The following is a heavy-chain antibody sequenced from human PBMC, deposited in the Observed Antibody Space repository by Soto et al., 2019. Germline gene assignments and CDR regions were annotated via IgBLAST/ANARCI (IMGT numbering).Heavy chain of an antibody. CDR1: GYTFTSYT. V-gene: IGHV1-69*02. CDR2: IIPILGIA. CDR3: ARAVAVAADFDY. Sequence: ASVKVSCKASGYTFTSYTISWVRQAPGQGLEWMGRIIPILGIANYAQKFQGRVTITGDTSTSTAYMELSSLRSEDTAVYYCARAVAVAADFDYWGQGTLVTVSS. D-gene: IGHD6-19*01. J-gene: IGHJ4*02.